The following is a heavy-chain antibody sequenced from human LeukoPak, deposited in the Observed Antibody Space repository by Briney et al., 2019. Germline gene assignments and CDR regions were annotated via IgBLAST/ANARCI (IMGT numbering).Heavy chain of an antibody. V-gene: IGHV3-23*01. D-gene: IGHD3-3*01. CDR1: GFTFSSYA. Sequence: GGSLRLSCAASGFTFSSYAMSWVRQAPGKGLEWVSAISGSGGNTYYADSVKGRFTISRDNSKNTLYLQMNSLRAEDTAVYYCAKDSEEYDFWSGYPNDYWGQGTLVTVSS. CDR2: ISGSGGNT. CDR3: AKDSEEYDFWSGYPNDY. J-gene: IGHJ4*02.